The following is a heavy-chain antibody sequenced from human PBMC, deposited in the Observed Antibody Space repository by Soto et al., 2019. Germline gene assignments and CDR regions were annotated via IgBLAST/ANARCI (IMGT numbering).Heavy chain of an antibody. V-gene: IGHV1-18*01. CDR3: ARDLPTMDV. J-gene: IGHJ6*02. CDR1: GYTLTSYG. Sequence: VRLVKSGAEVKKPGASVKVSAKAPGYTLTSYGFSWVRQAPGQGLEGMGGIRAYIGNTNYAQRLQGRVTMTTDTSTSTAYMELRSLRSDDTAVYYCARDLPTMDVWGQGTTVTVSS. CDR2: IRAYIGNT.